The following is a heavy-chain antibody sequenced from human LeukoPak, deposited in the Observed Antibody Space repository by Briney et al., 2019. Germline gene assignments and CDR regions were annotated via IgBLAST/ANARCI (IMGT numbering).Heavy chain of an antibody. Sequence: GGSLKISCKGSGYSFTSYWIGWVRQMPGKGLEWMGIIYPGDSDTRYSPSFQGQVTISADKSISTDYLQWSSLKASDTAMYYCARQDYYDSSGYSSGVQTPGAFDIWGQGTMVTVSS. CDR2: IYPGDSDT. V-gene: IGHV5-51*01. CDR3: ARQDYYDSSGYSSGVQTPGAFDI. J-gene: IGHJ3*02. D-gene: IGHD3-22*01. CDR1: GYSFTSYW.